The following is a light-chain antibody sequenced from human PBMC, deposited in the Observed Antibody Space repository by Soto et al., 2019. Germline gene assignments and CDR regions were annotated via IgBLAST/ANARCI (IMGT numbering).Light chain of an antibody. CDR2: DAS. CDR3: QQYNSYSPWT. V-gene: IGKV1-5*01. Sequence: DIQMTQSPSTLSASVGDRVNITCRASQSISSWLAWYQQKPGKAPKRLIYDASSLESGVPSRFSGSGSGKEFTLTNSSLQPDDFATNYCQQYNSYSPWTLGQGTKVEI. J-gene: IGKJ1*01. CDR1: QSISSW.